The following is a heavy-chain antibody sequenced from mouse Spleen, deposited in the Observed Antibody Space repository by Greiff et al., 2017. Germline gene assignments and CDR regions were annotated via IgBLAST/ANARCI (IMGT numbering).Heavy chain of an antibody. Sequence: EVQLQQSGPELVKPGASVKISCKASGYTFTDYYMNWVKQSHGKSLEWIGDINPNNGGTSYNQKFKGKATLTVDKSSSTAYMELRSLTSEDSAVYYCASHTTATPRFAYWGQGTLVTVSA. J-gene: IGHJ3*01. CDR1: GYTFTDYY. CDR2: INPNNGGT. CDR3: ASHTTATPRFAY. V-gene: IGHV1-26*01. D-gene: IGHD1-2*01.